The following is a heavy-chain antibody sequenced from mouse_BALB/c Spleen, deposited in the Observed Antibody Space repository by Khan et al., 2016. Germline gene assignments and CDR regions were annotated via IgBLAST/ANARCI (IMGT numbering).Heavy chain of an antibody. CDR1: GYSFTSYY. Sequence: VQLKQSGPELMKPGASVKISCKASGYSFTSYYIHWVKQSHGKSLEWIGYIDPFNGGTSYNQKFKGKATLTVDKSSSTAYMHLSSLTSDDSAVYYCASSTQSFYAMDYWGQGTSVTVSS. CDR3: ASSTQSFYAMDY. J-gene: IGHJ4*01. CDR2: IDPFNGGT. D-gene: IGHD1-1*01. V-gene: IGHV1S135*01.